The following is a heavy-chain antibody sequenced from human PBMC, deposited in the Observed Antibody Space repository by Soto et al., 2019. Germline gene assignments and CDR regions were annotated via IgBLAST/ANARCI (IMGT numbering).Heavy chain of an antibody. CDR2: IYYSGST. CDR1: GGSISSYY. Sequence: PSETLSLTCTVSGGSISSYYWSWIRQPPGKGLEWIGYIYYSGSTNYNPSLKSRVTISVDTSKNQFSLKLSSVTAADTAVYYCARVSIIGSGSYFFDYWGQGTLVNVSS. V-gene: IGHV4-59*08. D-gene: IGHD3-10*01. J-gene: IGHJ4*02. CDR3: ARVSIIGSGSYFFDY.